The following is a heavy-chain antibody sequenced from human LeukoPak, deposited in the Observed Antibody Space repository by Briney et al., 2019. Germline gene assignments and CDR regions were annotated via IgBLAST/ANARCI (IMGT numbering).Heavy chain of an antibody. V-gene: IGHV1-24*01. CDR1: GYTPTELS. CDR2: FDPEDGET. D-gene: IGHD3-3*01. Sequence: ASVKVSCKVSGYTPTELSMHWVRQAPGKGLEWMGGFDPEDGETIYAQKFQGRVTMTEDTSTDTAYMELSSLRSEDTAVYYCATDGQFWSGKFDYWGQGTLVTVSS. J-gene: IGHJ4*02. CDR3: ATDGQFWSGKFDY.